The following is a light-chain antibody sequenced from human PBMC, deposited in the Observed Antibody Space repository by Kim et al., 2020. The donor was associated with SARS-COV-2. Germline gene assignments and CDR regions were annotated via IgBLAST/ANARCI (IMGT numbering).Light chain of an antibody. J-gene: IGLJ3*02. V-gene: IGLV4-60*03. CDR2: LEGSGSY. CDR1: SGHSSYI. CDR3: ETWDSNIWV. Sequence: SSVKLTCTLSSGHSSYIIAWHQQQPGKAPRYLMKLEGSGSYNKGSGVPDRFSGSSSGADRYLTISNLQSEDEADYYCETWDSNIWVFGGGTKLTVL.